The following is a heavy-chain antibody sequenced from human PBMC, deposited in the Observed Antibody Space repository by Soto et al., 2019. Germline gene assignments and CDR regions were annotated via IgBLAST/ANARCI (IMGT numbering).Heavy chain of an antibody. CDR1: GFTFSSYG. CDR2: ISYDGSNE. V-gene: IGHV3-30*18. Sequence: GGSLRLSCAASGFTFSSYGMHWVRQAPGKGLEWVAVISYDGSNEYYADSVKGRFTMSRDNSKNTLYLQMTSLRSEEVDVYYCAKGIHSQYYCYNGMDVRGQGTKVT. CDR3: AKGIHSQYYCYNGMDV. J-gene: IGHJ6*02. D-gene: IGHD5-18*01.